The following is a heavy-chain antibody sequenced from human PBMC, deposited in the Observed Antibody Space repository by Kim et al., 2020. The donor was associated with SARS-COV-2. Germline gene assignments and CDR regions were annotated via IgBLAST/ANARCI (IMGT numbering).Heavy chain of an antibody. CDR2: INHSGST. Sequence: SETLSLTCAVYGGSFSGYYWSWIRQPPGKGLEWIGEINHSGSTNYNPSLKSRVTISVDTSKNQFSLKLSSVTAADTAVYYCARMNYYYYGMDVWGQGTTVTVSS. J-gene: IGHJ6*02. V-gene: IGHV4-34*01. CDR3: ARMNYYYYGMDV. CDR1: GGSFSGYY.